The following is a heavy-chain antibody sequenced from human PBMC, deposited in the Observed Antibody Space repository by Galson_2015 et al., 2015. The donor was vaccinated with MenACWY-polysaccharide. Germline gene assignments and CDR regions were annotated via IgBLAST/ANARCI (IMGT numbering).Heavy chain of an antibody. V-gene: IGHV3-23*01. CDR2: VTSSGDAT. CDR3: SRYCSGIRCYSGLDY. J-gene: IGHJ4*02. Sequence: SLRLSCAASGFTFSNYFMTWVRQAPGKGLEWVSTVTSSGDATYYADSVKGRFTISRDNSRNTLYLQMNSLRAEDTAVHYCSRYCSGIRCYSGLDYWGQGTLVTVSS. CDR1: GFTFSNYF. D-gene: IGHD2-15*01.